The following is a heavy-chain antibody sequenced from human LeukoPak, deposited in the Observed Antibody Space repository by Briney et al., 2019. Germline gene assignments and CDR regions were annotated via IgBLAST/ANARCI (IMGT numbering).Heavy chain of an antibody. V-gene: IGHV1-2*02. CDR2: INPNSGGT. CDR1: GYTFTGYY. CDR3: ARDSHYDSIFYY. J-gene: IGHJ4*02. D-gene: IGHD3-22*01. Sequence: GASVKVSCKASGYTFTGYYMHWVRQAPGQGLEWMGWINPNSGGTNYAQKFQGRITMTRDTSISTAYMELSRLRSDDTAVYYCARDSHYDSIFYYWGQGTLVTVSP.